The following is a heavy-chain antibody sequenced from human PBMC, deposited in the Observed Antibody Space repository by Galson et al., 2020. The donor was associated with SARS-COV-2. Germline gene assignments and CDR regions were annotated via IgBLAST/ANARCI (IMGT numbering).Heavy chain of an antibody. D-gene: IGHD6-19*01. V-gene: IGHV3-73*01. CDR1: GFTFSGSA. J-gene: IGHJ6*02. Sequence: GGSLRLSCAASGFTFSGSAMHWVRQASGKGLEWVGRIKNKADNYATAYAASVKGRFTISRDDSKNTAYLRMSSLITEDTAVYYCTRLRYSSGWDGLDVWGQGTTVTVSS. CDR2: IKNKADNYAT. CDR3: TRLRYSSGWDGLDV.